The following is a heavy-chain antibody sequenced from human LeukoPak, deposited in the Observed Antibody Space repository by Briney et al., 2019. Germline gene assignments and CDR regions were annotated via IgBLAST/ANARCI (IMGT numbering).Heavy chain of an antibody. V-gene: IGHV3-53*04. CDR3: ARVGYYYDSSGYQYYFDY. D-gene: IGHD3-22*01. CDR1: GLTVSSNY. CDR2: IYSGGST. Sequence: GGSLRLSCVASGLTVSSNYMSWVRQAPGKGLEWVSVIYSGGSTYYADSVKGRFTISRHNSKNTLYLQMNSLRAEDTAVYYCARVGYYYDSSGYQYYFDYWSQGTLVTVSS. J-gene: IGHJ4*02.